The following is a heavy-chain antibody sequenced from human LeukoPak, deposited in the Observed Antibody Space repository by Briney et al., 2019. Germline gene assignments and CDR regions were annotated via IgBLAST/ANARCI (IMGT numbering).Heavy chain of an antibody. Sequence: GGSLRLSCAASGFTFSSYWMTWVRQAPGKGLEWVAIINQDGGEKKYVDSVKGRFTVSRENAKNSLYLQMNSLRGGDTAIYHCVRGGEIGLDYWGQGALITVSS. CDR1: GFTFSSYW. CDR3: VRGGEIGLDY. D-gene: IGHD3-16*01. CDR2: INQDGGEK. J-gene: IGHJ4*02. V-gene: IGHV3-7*01.